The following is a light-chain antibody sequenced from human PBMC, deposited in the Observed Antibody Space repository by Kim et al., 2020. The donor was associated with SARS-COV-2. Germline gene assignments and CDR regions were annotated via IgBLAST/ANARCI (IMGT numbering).Light chain of an antibody. Sequence: SVSPGQTASIHCSGDGLGDKYASWYQQKPGQSPVLVIYQDNKRPSGTPERFSGSNSGNTATLTISGTQAVDEADFFCLAWDSITVVFGGGTQLTVL. CDR2: QDN. J-gene: IGLJ2*01. CDR1: GLGDKY. V-gene: IGLV3-1*01. CDR3: LAWDSITVV.